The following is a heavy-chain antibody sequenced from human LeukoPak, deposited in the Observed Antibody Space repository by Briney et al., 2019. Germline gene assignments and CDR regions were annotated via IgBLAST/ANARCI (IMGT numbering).Heavy chain of an antibody. D-gene: IGHD3-16*01. V-gene: IGHV4-39*01. CDR2: IYYSWST. Sequence: SETLSLTCTVSGGSISSTTYYWGWIRRPPGKGLEWIGSIYYSWSTYYNPSLKSRVTVSVDTSKNQFSLILSSVTAADTAVYYCVRGSTLRHYQYWGQGTLVTVSS. J-gene: IGHJ4*02. CDR1: GGSISSTTYY. CDR3: VRGSTLRHYQY.